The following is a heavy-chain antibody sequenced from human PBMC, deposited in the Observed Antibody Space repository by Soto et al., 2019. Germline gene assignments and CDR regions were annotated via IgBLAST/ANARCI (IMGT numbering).Heavy chain of an antibody. CDR1: GASVSSGPYY. Sequence: QVQLQESGPGLVKPSETLSLTCTVFGASVSSGPYYCSWIRQAPGKGLEWVGHIYYTGRTNYNPSLINRVTISVDTYKNHCSLQLTSVTAAYTDVYYCARGAGFSYASTWFDIWGEGNLVTVSS. D-gene: IGHD5-18*01. V-gene: IGHV4-61*03. CDR2: IYYTGRT. J-gene: IGHJ5*02. CDR3: ARGAGFSYASTWFDI.